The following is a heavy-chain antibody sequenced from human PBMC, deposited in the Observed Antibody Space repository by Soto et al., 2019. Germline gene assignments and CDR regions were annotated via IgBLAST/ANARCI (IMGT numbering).Heavy chain of an antibody. J-gene: IGHJ4*02. Sequence: QVQLVESGGGLVEPGGSLRLSCAASGFRFSDYYMTWIHQAPGKGLEWVSKISGSGTTKYYADSVKGRFTVSRDNARNSLFLQMNSLRAEDTAVYYCAGDPYYYASDFWGQGTLVTVSS. CDR1: GFRFSDYY. D-gene: IGHD3-10*01. CDR3: AGDPYYYASDF. V-gene: IGHV3-11*01. CDR2: ISGSGTTK.